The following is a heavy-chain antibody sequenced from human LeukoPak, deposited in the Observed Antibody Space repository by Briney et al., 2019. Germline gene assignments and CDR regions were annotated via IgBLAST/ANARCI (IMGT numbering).Heavy chain of an antibody. CDR1: GFTFSSYS. CDR2: ISSSSSTI. CDR3: AKGPITFGGVIAAYYFDY. V-gene: IGHV3-48*01. J-gene: IGHJ4*02. Sequence: GGSLRLSCAASGFTFSSYSMNWVRQAPGKGLEWVSYISSSSSTIYYADSVKGRFTISRDNAKNSLYLQMNSLRAEDTAVYYCAKGPITFGGVIAAYYFDYWGQGTLVTVSS. D-gene: IGHD3-16*02.